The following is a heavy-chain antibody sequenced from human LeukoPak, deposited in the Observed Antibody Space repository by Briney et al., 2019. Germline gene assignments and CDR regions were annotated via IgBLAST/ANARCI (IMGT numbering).Heavy chain of an antibody. CDR1: GITFSADW. Sequence: GGSLRLSCAASGITFSADWMAWVRQAPGKGLEWVANMKQDGSEMHYVDSVEGRFTISRDNAKNSLYLQMNALRPEDTAVYYCARNFDSNWFDPWGQGTLVTVSS. V-gene: IGHV3-7*01. CDR3: ARNFDSNWFDP. D-gene: IGHD3-9*01. J-gene: IGHJ5*02. CDR2: MKQDGSEM.